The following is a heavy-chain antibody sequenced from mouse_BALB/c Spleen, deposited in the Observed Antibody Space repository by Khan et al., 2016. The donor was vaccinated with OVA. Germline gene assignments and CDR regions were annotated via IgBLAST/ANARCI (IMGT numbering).Heavy chain of an antibody. V-gene: IGHV1-20*02. CDR1: GYSFTGYF. CDR3: ARIYRRDFDY. D-gene: IGHD2-1*01. J-gene: IGHJ2*01. Sequence: VQLQQSGPELVKPGASVKISCKASGYSFTGYFMNWVMQSHGKSLEWIGRINPHIGETFYNQKFKGKATLTVDESSNTAHLELRSLASEDSAVYYCARIYRRDFDYWGQGTTLTVSS. CDR2: INPHIGET.